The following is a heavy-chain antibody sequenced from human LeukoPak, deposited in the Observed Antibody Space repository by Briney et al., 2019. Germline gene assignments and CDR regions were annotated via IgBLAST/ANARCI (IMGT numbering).Heavy chain of an antibody. Sequence: KSGGSLRLSCAASGFTFSNAWMSWVRQAPGKGLEWVGCIKSKTDGGTTDYAAPVKGRFTISRDDSKNTLYLQMNSLKTEDTAVYYCTSAPALFDYWGQGTLVTVSS. CDR3: TSAPALFDY. CDR2: IKSKTDGGTT. J-gene: IGHJ4*02. CDR1: GFTFSNAW. V-gene: IGHV3-15*01.